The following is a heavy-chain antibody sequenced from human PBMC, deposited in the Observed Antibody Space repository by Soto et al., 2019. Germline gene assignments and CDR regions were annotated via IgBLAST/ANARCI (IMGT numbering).Heavy chain of an antibody. J-gene: IGHJ5*02. CDR1: GYSITAGGYY. CDR2: FYSSGSI. V-gene: IGHV4-31*03. Sequence: SETLSLTCFVSGYSITAGGYYWIWIRHHPGKGLEWIGTFYSSGSIIYNPSLRSRVSISGDTSSNQFSMSLTSVTAADTARYYCARMYSSGSGWFHPWGQGTLVTVSS. CDR3: ARMYSSGSGWFHP. D-gene: IGHD6-19*01.